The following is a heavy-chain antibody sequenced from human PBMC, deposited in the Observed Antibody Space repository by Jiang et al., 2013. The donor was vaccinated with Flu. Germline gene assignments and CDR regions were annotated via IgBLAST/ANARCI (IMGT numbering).Heavy chain of an antibody. CDR3: ARDGYFDWLLLGDY. Sequence: VLPGRSLRLSCAASGFTFSSYGMHWVRQAPGKGLEWVAVIWYDGSNKYYADSVKGRFTISRDNSKNTLYLQMNSLRAEDTAVYYCARDGYFDWLLLGDYWGQGTLVTVSS. CDR1: GFTFSSYG. D-gene: IGHD3-9*01. J-gene: IGHJ4*02. V-gene: IGHV3-33*01. CDR2: IWYDGSNK.